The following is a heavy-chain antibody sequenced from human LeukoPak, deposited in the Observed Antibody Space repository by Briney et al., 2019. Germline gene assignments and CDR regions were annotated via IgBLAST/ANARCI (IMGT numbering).Heavy chain of an antibody. CDR2: IRYDGSNK. D-gene: IGHD6-13*01. V-gene: IGHV3-30*02. CDR3: AKELRPAAADLDY. CDR1: GFTFSSYG. Sequence: PGGSLRLSCAASGFTFSSYGMHWVRQAPGKGLEWVAFIRYDGSNKYYADSVKGRFTISRDNSKNTLYLQMNSLRAEDTAVYYCAKELRPAAADLDYWGQGTLVTVSS. J-gene: IGHJ4*02.